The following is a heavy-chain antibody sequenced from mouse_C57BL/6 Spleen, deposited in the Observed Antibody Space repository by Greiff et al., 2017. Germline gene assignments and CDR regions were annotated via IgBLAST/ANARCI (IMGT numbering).Heavy chain of an antibody. D-gene: IGHD1-1*01. Sequence: QVQLQQSGPELVKPGASVQISCKASGFSFTSYYIPWVQPRPGQGLEWIGWIYPGSGNTKYNEKFKGKATLTADTSSSTTYMQLSSLTSADSAVYYCASDTTVVASSYFDYWGQGTTLTVSS. CDR2: IYPGSGNT. V-gene: IGHV1-66*01. J-gene: IGHJ2*01. CDR1: GFSFTSYY. CDR3: ASDTTVVASSYFDY.